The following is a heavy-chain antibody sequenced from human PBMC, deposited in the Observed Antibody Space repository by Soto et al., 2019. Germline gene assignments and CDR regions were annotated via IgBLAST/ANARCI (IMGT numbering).Heavy chain of an antibody. CDR1: GFTFNTSG. CDR2: IWYDGSNE. V-gene: IGHV3-33*01. J-gene: IGHJ6*02. Sequence: GGSLRLCCAASGFTFNTSGMHWVRQAPGKGLEWVAVIWYDGSNEYYADSVKGRFTISRDNSKNTLYLQMNSLRAEDTAVYYCASGPSYYGMDVWGQGTTVTV. CDR3: ASGPSYYGMDV.